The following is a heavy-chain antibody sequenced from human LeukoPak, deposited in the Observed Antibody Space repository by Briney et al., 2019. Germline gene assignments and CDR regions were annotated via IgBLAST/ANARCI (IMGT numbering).Heavy chain of an antibody. CDR1: GGSFSGYY. Sequence: SETLSLTCAVYGGSFSGYYWSWIRQPPGKGLEWIGEINHSGSTNYNPSLKSRVTISVDTSKNQFSLKLSSVTAADTAVYYCARGLVTTNPYFDYWGRGTLVTVSS. J-gene: IGHJ4*02. V-gene: IGHV4-34*01. CDR3: ARGLVTTNPYFDY. CDR2: INHSGST. D-gene: IGHD4-11*01.